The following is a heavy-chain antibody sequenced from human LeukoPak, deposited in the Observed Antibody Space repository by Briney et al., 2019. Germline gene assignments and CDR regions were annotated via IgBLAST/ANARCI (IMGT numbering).Heavy chain of an antibody. CDR3: ARVCGYDSSGYYRGYFDY. V-gene: IGHV3-53*01. CDR2: IYSGGST. D-gene: IGHD3-22*01. J-gene: IGHJ4*02. CDR1: GFTVSTNY. Sequence: GRSLRLSCAASGFTVSTNYMSWVRQDPGKGLEWVSVIYSGGSTYYADSVKGRFTISRDNSKNTLYLQMTSLKAEDTAVYYCARVCGYDSSGYYRGYFDYWGQGTLVTVSS.